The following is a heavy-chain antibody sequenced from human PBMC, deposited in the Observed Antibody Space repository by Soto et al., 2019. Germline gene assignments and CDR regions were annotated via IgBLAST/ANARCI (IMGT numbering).Heavy chain of an antibody. CDR3: ARDWVAANYGMDV. CDR1: GGTFSSYT. V-gene: IGHV1-69*08. D-gene: IGHD2-15*01. J-gene: IGHJ6*02. CDR2: IIPILGTA. Sequence: QVQLVQSGAEVKKPGSSVKVSCKASGGTFSSYTITWVRQAPGQGLEWMGRIIPILGTANYAQKFQSRVTITADKSTSTAYMQLSSLRSDDTAVYFGARDWVAANYGMDVWGQGTTVTVSS.